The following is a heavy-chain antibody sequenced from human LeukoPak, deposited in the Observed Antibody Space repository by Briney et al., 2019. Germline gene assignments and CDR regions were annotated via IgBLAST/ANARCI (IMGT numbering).Heavy chain of an antibody. CDR3: AGVKGDYTDYR. D-gene: IGHD4-11*01. Sequence: ASVKVSCKTSGYTFTDYYIHWVRQAPGQGLEWVGMINPAGGSTSYAQQFQGRVTVARDTSTSTVYMDLSSPRSEDTAVYYCAGVKGDYTDYRWGQGTLVSVSS. CDR1: GYTFTDYY. J-gene: IGHJ4*02. V-gene: IGHV1-46*01. CDR2: INPAGGST.